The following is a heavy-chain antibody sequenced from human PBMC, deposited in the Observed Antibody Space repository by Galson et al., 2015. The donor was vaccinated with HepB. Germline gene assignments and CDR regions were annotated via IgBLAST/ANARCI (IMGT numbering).Heavy chain of an antibody. CDR2: IYYSGST. Sequence: ETLSLTCTVSGGSISSSSYYWGWIRQPPGKGLEWIGSIYYSGSTYYNPSLKSRVTISVDTSKNQFSLKLSSVTAADTAVYYCARTGYSGYDFNYYYYYMDVWAKGPRSPSP. D-gene: IGHD5-12*01. J-gene: IGHJ6*03. CDR1: GGSISSSSYY. V-gene: IGHV4-39*07. CDR3: ARTGYSGYDFNYYYYYMDV.